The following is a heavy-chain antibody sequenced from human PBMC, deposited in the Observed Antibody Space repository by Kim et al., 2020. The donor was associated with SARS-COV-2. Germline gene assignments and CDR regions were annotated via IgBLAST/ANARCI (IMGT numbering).Heavy chain of an antibody. V-gene: IGHV1-69*04. J-gene: IGHJ4*02. CDR1: GGTFSSYA. Sequence: SVKVSCKASGGTFSSYAISWVRQAPGQGLEWMGRIIPILGIANYAQKFQGRVTITADKSTSTAYMELSSLRSEDTAVYYCAREELELGSSDYWGQGTLVTVSS. CDR3: AREELELGSSDY. D-gene: IGHD1-7*01. CDR2: IIPILGIA.